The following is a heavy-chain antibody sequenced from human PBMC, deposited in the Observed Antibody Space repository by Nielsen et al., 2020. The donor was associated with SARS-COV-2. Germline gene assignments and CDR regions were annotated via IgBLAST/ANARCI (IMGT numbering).Heavy chain of an antibody. CDR3: ARDYYGDYLDGFDI. V-gene: IGHV4-31*03. CDR1: GGSISSGGYY. CDR2: IYYSGST. D-gene: IGHD4-17*01. J-gene: IGHJ3*02. Sequence: SETLSLTCTVSGGSISSGGYYWSWIRQHPGKGLEWIGYIYYSGSTYYNPSLKSRVTISVDTSKNQFFLKLNSVTAADRAVYFCARDYYGDYLDGFDIWGQGTMVTVSS.